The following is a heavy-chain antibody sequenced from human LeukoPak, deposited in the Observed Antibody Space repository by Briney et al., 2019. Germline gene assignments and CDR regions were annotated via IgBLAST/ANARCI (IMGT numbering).Heavy chain of an antibody. CDR1: GYSFTTYW. D-gene: IGHD3-10*01. J-gene: IGHJ4*02. V-gene: IGHV5-51*01. Sequence: GESLKISCEASGYSFTTYWIGWVRQMPGKGLEWMGIIYPGDSDTRYSPSFQGRVTISADKSINTAYLQWSSLKASDTAMYYCARQHGSGSYYSRAIDYWGQGTLVTVSS. CDR2: IYPGDSDT. CDR3: ARQHGSGSYYSRAIDY.